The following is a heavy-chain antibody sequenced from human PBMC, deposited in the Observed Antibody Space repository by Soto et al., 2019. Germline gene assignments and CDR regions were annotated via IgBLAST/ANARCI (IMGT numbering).Heavy chain of an antibody. CDR3: TREALGATSFFDF. V-gene: IGHV3-49*04. D-gene: IGHD1-26*01. Sequence: SLRLSCKVSGFDFFGTYGFTWVRQAPGKGLEWIAFIRGRPYGATTEYAASVRGRFTVSRDDSLKQVNLQMNSLKTGDTAVYFCTREALGATSFFDFWGQGAQVTVS. J-gene: IGHJ4*02. CDR1: GFDFFGTYG. CDR2: IRGRPYGATT.